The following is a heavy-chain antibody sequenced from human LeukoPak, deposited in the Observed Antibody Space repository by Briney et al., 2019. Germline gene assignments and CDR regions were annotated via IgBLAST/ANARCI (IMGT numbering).Heavy chain of an antibody. CDR2: IYPGDSNT. V-gene: IGHV5-51*01. Sequence: GESLKISCKGSGYSFKNYWIAWVRQMPGKGLEWMGIIYPGDSNTGYNPSFQGQVTISADKSISTAYLQWSSLKASDTAMYYCARLYYYDGSGYWGQGTLVTVSS. CDR3: ARLYYYDGSGY. J-gene: IGHJ4*02. CDR1: GYSFKNYW. D-gene: IGHD3-22*01.